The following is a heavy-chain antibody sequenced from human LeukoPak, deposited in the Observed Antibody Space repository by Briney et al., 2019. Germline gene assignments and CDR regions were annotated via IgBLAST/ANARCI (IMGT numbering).Heavy chain of an antibody. CDR2: IYYSGGT. Sequence: SQTLSLTCTVSGGSISSYYWSWIRQHPGKGLEWIGYIYYSGGTYYNPSLKSRVTISVDTSKNQFSLKLSSVTAAETAVYYCARGSLTYYDSSGYYYRAFDIWGQGTMVTVSS. D-gene: IGHD3-22*01. CDR3: ARGSLTYYDSSGYYYRAFDI. J-gene: IGHJ3*02. CDR1: GGSISSYY. V-gene: IGHV4-31*03.